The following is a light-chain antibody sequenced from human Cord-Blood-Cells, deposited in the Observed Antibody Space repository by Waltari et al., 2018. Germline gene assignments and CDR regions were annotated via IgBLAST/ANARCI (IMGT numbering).Light chain of an antibody. CDR1: ALPKQY. CDR3: QSADSSGTYV. Sequence: SYELTQPPSVSVSPGQTARITCSGDALPKQYAYWYQQKPGQAPVLVIYKDSERPSGIPERFSGSSSGTTVTLTISGVHAEDEVDYYCQSADSSGTYVFGTGTKVTVL. CDR2: KDS. V-gene: IGLV3-25*03. J-gene: IGLJ1*01.